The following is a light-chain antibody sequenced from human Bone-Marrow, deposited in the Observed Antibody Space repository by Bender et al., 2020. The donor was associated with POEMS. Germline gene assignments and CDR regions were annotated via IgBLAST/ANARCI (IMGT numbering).Light chain of an antibody. CDR2: DND. Sequence: QSLLTQPPSVSAAPGQRITISCSGSTSKIGTYFVSWYQHVPGTAPRLLIYDNDRRPSGIPDRFSGSKSASSAAPGITGLQTGDEADYYCAMSHRSLTGGVVFGGGTKLTVL. CDR3: AMSHRSLTGGVV. CDR1: TSKIGTYF. J-gene: IGLJ2*01. V-gene: IGLV1-51*01.